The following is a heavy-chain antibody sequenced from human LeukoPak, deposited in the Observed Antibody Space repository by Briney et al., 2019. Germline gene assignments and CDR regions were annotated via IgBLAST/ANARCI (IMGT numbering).Heavy chain of an antibody. CDR3: AKPPPDSSSWLFDY. D-gene: IGHD6-13*01. Sequence: GGSPRTLLAAPGITLSSQALDLVRQGSGEGLELGSTISDNGGSTYYADSVKGRFTISRDNSKNTLYLQMNSLRAEDTAVYYCAKPPPDSSSWLFDYWGQGALVTVSS. CDR1: GITLSSQA. CDR2: ISDNGGST. V-gene: IGHV3-23*01. J-gene: IGHJ4*02.